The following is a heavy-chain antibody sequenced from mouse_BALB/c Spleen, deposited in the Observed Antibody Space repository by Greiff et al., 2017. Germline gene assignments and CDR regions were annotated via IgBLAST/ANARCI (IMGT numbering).Heavy chain of an antibody. J-gene: IGHJ3*01. Sequence: EVQLQQSGPELEKPGASVKISCKASGYSFTGYNMNWVKQSNGKSLEWIGNIDPYYGGTSYNQKFKGKATMTADTSSNTAYLQLSSLTSDDTAVYYCNACHDGYYAWFAYWGQGTLVTGSA. CDR1: GYSFTGYN. V-gene: IGHV1-39*01. D-gene: IGHD2-3*01. CDR3: NACHDGYYAWFAY. CDR2: IDPYYGGT.